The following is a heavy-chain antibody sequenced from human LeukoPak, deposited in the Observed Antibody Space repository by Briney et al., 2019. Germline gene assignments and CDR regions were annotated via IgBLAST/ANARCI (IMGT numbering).Heavy chain of an antibody. CDR1: GFTFSSYE. CDR2: ISSSGSTI. D-gene: IGHD3-22*01. J-gene: IGHJ5*02. Sequence: PGGSLRLSCAASGFTFSSYEMNWVRQAPGKGLEWVSYISSSGSTIYYADSVKGRFTISRDNAKNSLYLQMNSLRAEDTAVYYCARADISGYYTWGQGTLVTVSS. CDR3: ARADISGYYT. V-gene: IGHV3-48*03.